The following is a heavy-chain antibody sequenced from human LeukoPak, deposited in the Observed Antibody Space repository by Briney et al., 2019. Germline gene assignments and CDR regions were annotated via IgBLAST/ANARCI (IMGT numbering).Heavy chain of an antibody. V-gene: IGHV4-59*01. CDR3: AREDSSGYKY. CDR2: IYYSGST. Sequence: PSETLSLTCAVYGGSFSGYYWSWIRQPPGKGLEWIGYIYYSGSTNYNPSLKSRVTISVDTSKNQFSLKLSSVTAADTAVYYCAREDSSGYKYWGQGTLVTVSS. D-gene: IGHD3-22*01. CDR1: GGSFSGYY. J-gene: IGHJ4*02.